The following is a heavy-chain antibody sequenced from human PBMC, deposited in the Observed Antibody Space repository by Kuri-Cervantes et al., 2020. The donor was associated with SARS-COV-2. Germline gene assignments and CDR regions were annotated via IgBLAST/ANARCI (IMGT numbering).Heavy chain of an antibody. V-gene: IGHV2-70*12. CDR3: AHSPLVGATISFDI. Sequence: SGPTLMNPTQPRSLTCTFSVYSLSTSGMCVSGIRQPQVKALECLALIDWDDDKYYSTSLKTRLTISKDNSKNQVVLTMTNMDPVDTATYYCAHSPLVGATISFDIWGQGTMVTVSS. J-gene: IGHJ3*02. D-gene: IGHD1-26*01. CDR2: IDWDDDK. CDR1: VYSLSTSGMC.